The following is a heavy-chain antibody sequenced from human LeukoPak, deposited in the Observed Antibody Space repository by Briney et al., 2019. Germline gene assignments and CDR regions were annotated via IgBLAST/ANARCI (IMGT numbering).Heavy chain of an antibody. D-gene: IGHD5-12*01. CDR3: AREYSGVFDY. J-gene: IGHJ4*02. CDR2: ISSGGSTI. CDR1: GFTFSSSE. V-gene: IGHV3-48*03. Sequence: GGSLRLSCVASGFTFSSSELNWVRQAPGKGLEWVSYISSGGSTIYYADSVKGRFTISRDNAKNSLYLQMNSQRAEDTAVYYCAREYSGVFDYWGQGALVTVSS.